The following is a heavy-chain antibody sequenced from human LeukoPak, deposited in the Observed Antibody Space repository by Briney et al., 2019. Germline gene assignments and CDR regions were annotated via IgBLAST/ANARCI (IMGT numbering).Heavy chain of an antibody. V-gene: IGHV3-64D*06. CDR1: GLTLSTHV. CDR2: ISSNGDNT. Sequence: GGCLGLSCSVSGLTLSTHVMHWARQAPGKGLEYGSAISSNGDNTYYADSVKGRFTISRDNSKNTLYLQMSSLRADDTAVYYCVRGTGYWGQGTLVTVPS. CDR3: VRGTGY. J-gene: IGHJ4*02.